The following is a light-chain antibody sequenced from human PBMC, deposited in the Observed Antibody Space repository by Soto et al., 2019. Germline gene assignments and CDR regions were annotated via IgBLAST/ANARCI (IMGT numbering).Light chain of an antibody. V-gene: IGKV1-5*01. CDR1: QSVGNW. Sequence: DIQMTQSPSTLSASVGDRVTITCRASQSVGNWLAWYQQKPGKAPQLLIFDASSLESGVPSRFSGGGSGTEFTLTISSLQPDDFATYYCQQYDTYSTFGQGTKVDIK. CDR2: DAS. CDR3: QQYDTYST. J-gene: IGKJ1*01.